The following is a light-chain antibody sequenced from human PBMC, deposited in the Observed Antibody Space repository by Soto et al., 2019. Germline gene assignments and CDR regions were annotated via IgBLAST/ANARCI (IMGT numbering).Light chain of an antibody. CDR2: GAS. CDR1: QSEDII. V-gene: IGKV3-15*01. CDR3: QQYRSWPRT. J-gene: IGKJ1*01. Sequence: EIVLTQSPATLSGSPGERVTLSCRASQSEDIILAWYKQNPGQAPRLLIYGASTRATDMPGTFSGRGSGTEFTLTISSLRPEDFGVYYCQQYRSWPRTFGQGTKVEIK.